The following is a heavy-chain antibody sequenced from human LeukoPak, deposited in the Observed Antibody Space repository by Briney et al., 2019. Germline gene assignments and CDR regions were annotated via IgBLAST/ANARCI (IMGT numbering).Heavy chain of an antibody. V-gene: IGHV1-69*05. CDR2: IIPIFGSP. CDR1: GASFSSYG. CDR3: ATGVRAIPIYY. Sequence: SVKVSCKASGASFSSYGISWVRQAPGQGLEWMGGIIPIFGSPNYAQKLQGRLTITTDESTSTAYMELSSLRSDDTAVFYCATGVRAIPIYYWGQGTLVTVSS. D-gene: IGHD2-21*01. J-gene: IGHJ4*02.